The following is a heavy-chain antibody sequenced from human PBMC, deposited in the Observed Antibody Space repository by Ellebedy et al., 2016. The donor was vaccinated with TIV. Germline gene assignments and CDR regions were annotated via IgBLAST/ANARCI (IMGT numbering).Heavy chain of an antibody. CDR1: GFTFSSYA. CDR3: ARGVGSSSSNSYSHY. Sequence: GGSLRLSXVASGFTFSSYAMHWVRQAPGKGLEWVLVISFDGSNEYQADSVKGRFTISRDNSKNMMYLQMNSLRPEDTAVYYCARGVGSSSSNSYSHYWGQGTLVTVSS. V-gene: IGHV3-30*04. D-gene: IGHD6-6*01. J-gene: IGHJ4*02. CDR2: ISFDGSNE.